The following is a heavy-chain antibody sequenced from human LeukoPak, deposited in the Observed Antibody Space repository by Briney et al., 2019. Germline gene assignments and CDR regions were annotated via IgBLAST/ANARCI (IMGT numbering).Heavy chain of an antibody. D-gene: IGHD4-17*01. CDR2: ISYDGSKK. J-gene: IGHJ4*02. CDR3: AKDGDLYGHADY. Sequence: GRSLRLSCAASGFTFSSYAMHWVRQAPGKGLEWVASISYDGSKKYYADSLKGRFTMSRDNSKKTLYLQMNSLRAEDTAVYYCAKDGDLYGHADYWGQGTLVTVSS. V-gene: IGHV3-30-3*02. CDR1: GFTFSSYA.